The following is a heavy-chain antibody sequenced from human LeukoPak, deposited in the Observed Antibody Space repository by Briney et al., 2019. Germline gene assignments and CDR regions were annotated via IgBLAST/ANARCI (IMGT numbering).Heavy chain of an antibody. CDR2: ISGSGIRT. CDR3: AKDLRYSYGTDY. CDR1: GFTFSSDA. J-gene: IGHJ4*02. V-gene: IGHV3-23*01. D-gene: IGHD5-18*01. Sequence: GSLRLSCAASGFTFSSDAINWVGQAPGKGVEGVSAISGSGIRTYYADSVKGGLTISRDNSKKTLFLQMNSLRADDTAVYYCAKDLRYSYGTDYWGQGTLVTVSS.